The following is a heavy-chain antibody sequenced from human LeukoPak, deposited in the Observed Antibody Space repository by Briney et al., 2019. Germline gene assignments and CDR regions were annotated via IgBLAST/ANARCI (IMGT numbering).Heavy chain of an antibody. J-gene: IGHJ4*02. CDR3: AKEAAAGTFDY. Sequence: GGSLRLSCAASGFTFNSYVMHWVRQAPGKGLEWVAVISYDGSNQYYADSVKGRFTISRDNSKNTLDLQMNSLRAEDTAVYYCAKEAAAGTFDYWGQGTLVTVSS. CDR1: GFTFNSYV. D-gene: IGHD6-13*01. CDR2: ISYDGSNQ. V-gene: IGHV3-30-3*01.